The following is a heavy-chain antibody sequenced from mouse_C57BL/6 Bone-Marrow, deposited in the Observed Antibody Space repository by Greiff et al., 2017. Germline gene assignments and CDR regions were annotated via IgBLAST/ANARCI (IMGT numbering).Heavy chain of an antibody. J-gene: IGHJ2*01. V-gene: IGHV1-19*01. CDR2: INPYNGGT. CDR1: GSTFTDYY. D-gene: IGHD1-1*01. CDR3: ARPPYYYGSTYYFDY. Sequence: EVQLQQSGPVLVKPGASVKMSCKASGSTFTDYYMNWVKPSHGKSLEWIGVINPYNGGTSYNQKFKGKATLTVDKSSSTAYMELNSLTSEDSAVYYCARPPYYYGSTYYFDYWGQGTTLTVSS.